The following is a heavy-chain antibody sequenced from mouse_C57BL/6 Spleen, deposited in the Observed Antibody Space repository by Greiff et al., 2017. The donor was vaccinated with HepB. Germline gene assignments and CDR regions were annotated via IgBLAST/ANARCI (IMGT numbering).Heavy chain of an antibody. Sequence: VQLQQSGAELVKPGASVKLSCKASGYTFTSYWMQWVKQRPGQGLEWIGEIDPSDSYTNYNQKFKGKATLTVDTSSSTAYMQLSSLTSEDSAVYYCARHVPYESAMDYWGQGTSVTVSS. CDR1: GYTFTSYW. J-gene: IGHJ4*01. CDR3: ARHVPYESAMDY. V-gene: IGHV1-50*01. CDR2: IDPSDSYT. D-gene: IGHD2-3*01.